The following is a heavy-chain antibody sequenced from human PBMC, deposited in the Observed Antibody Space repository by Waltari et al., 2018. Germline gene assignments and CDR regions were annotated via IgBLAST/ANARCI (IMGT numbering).Heavy chain of an antibody. CDR1: GFTFSSYG. V-gene: IGHV3-33*01. J-gene: IGHJ4*02. CDR2: IWYDGSNK. D-gene: IGHD1-7*01. Sequence: QVQLVESGGGVVQPGRSLRLSCAASGFTFSSYGVHWVRQAPGKGLEWVAVIWYDGSNKYYADSVKGRFTISRDNSKNTLYLQMNSLRAEDTAVYYCARESGLGTTEAFDYWGQGTLVTVSS. CDR3: ARESGLGTTEAFDY.